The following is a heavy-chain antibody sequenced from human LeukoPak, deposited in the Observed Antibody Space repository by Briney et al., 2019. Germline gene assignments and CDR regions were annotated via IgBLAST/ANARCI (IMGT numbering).Heavy chain of an antibody. V-gene: IGHV1-2*02. CDR1: GYTFSCFY. Sequence: ASVTVSCRASGYTFSCFYMHWVRQAPGQGLEWMGWINPNSGDTKYAQKFQGRVTMTRDTSISTAYIELSRLRSDDTAVYYCATLLSNAAFDYWGQGTLVAVSS. D-gene: IGHD6-25*01. CDR3: ATLLSNAAFDY. J-gene: IGHJ4*02. CDR2: INPNSGDT.